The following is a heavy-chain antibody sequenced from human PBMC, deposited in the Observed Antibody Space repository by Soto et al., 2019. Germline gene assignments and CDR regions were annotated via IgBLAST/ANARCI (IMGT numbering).Heavy chain of an antibody. CDR2: IIPIVGTA. V-gene: IGHV1-69*12. J-gene: IGHJ4*02. D-gene: IGHD2-15*01. CDR1: GGTFSSYA. Sequence: QVQLVQSGAEVKKPGSSVKVSCKASGGTFSSYAISWVRQAPGQGLEWMGGIIPIVGTANYAQKFQGRVTITADESTSTAYMELSSLRSENTAVYYCARAIGYCSGGSCYNFDYWGQGTLVTVSS. CDR3: ARAIGYCSGGSCYNFDY.